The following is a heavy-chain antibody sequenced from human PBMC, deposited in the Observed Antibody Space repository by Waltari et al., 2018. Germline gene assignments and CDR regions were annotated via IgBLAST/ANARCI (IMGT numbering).Heavy chain of an antibody. CDR1: GFTFSSYW. CDR3: ATAGGGLDY. D-gene: IGHD3-10*01. J-gene: IGHJ4*02. Sequence: EVQLVESGGGLVQPGGSLRLSCAASGFTFSSYWMYWVRQAPGKGLVWVSRINSGGITASYADSVKGRFTISRDNAKNTLFLQMNSLRAEDTAVYYCATAGGGLDYWGQGTLVTVSS. V-gene: IGHV3-74*01. CDR2: INSGGITA.